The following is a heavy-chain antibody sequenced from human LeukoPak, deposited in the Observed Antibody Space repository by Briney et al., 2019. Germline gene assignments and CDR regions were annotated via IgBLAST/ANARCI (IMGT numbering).Heavy chain of an antibody. V-gene: IGHV3-30-3*01. CDR1: GFTFNNYA. J-gene: IGHJ3*02. D-gene: IGHD1-14*01. Sequence: PGGSLRLSCAGSGFTFNNYAIHWVRQAPGKGLEWVAVISYHGNDKYYADSVKGRFTISRDNSKNTLYLQMNSLRVEDTAAYYCARGGNAFDIWGQGTMVTVSS. CDR3: ARGGNAFDI. CDR2: ISYHGNDK.